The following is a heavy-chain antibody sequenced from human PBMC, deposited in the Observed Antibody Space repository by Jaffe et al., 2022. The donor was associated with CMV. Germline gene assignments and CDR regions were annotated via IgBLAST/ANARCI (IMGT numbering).Heavy chain of an antibody. Sequence: QLQLQESGPGLVKPSETLSLTCTVSGGSISSSSYYWGWIRQPPGKGLEWIGSIYYSGSTYYNPSLKSRVTISVDTSKNQFSLKLSSVTAADTAVYYCARLQFRAARPSTPILWGQGTLVTVSS. CDR3: ARLQFRAARPSTPIL. V-gene: IGHV4-39*01. CDR2: IYYSGST. J-gene: IGHJ4*02. CDR1: GGSISSSSYY. D-gene: IGHD6-6*01.